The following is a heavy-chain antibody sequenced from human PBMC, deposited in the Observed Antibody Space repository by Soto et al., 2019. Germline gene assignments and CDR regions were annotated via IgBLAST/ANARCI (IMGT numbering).Heavy chain of an antibody. CDR3: AKDERLSY. V-gene: IGHV3-23*01. D-gene: IGHD3-16*01. CDR1: GFTFSSYA. Sequence: EVQLLESGGGFVQTGGALRRSCAASGFTFSSYAMSWFRQSPGKGLEWVSAISGSGGSTYYADSVKGRFTISRDNSKNTLYLQMNSLRAEDTAVYYCAKDERLSYWGQGTLVTVSS. J-gene: IGHJ4*02. CDR2: ISGSGGST.